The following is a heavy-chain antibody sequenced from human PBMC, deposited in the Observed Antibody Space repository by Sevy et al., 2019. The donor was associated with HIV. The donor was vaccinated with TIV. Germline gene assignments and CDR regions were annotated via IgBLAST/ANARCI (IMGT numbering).Heavy chain of an antibody. CDR1: GFTFSTYG. D-gene: IGHD4-17*01. CDR2: IWFDGSNT. Sequence: GGSLRLSCAASGFTFSTYGMHWVRQAPGKGLEWVALIWFDGSNTYYADSVKGRFTISRDIAKNTLHLQMNSLRAEDTAVYYCARDLEFYDYGDYGPAFMPDYWGQGTLVTVYS. CDR3: ARDLEFYDYGDYGPAFMPDY. J-gene: IGHJ4*02. V-gene: IGHV3-33*01.